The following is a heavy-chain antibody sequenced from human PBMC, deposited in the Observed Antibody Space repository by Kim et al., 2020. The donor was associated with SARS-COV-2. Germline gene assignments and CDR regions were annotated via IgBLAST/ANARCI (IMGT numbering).Heavy chain of an antibody. CDR2: INHSGST. D-gene: IGHD3-10*01. V-gene: IGHV4-34*01. CDR1: GGSFSGYY. CDR3: ARGPFYYYGSGSYPLYYYYGMDV. Sequence: SETLSLTCAVYGGSFSGYYWSWIRQPPGKGLEWIGEINHSGSTNYNPSLKSRVTISVDTSKNQFSLKLSSVTAADTAVYYCARGPFYYYGSGSYPLYYYYGMDVWGQGTTVTVSS. J-gene: IGHJ6*02.